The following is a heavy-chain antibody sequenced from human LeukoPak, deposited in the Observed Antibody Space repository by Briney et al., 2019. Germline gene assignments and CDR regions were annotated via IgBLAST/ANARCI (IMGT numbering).Heavy chain of an antibody. CDR2: NIPIFGTA. V-gene: IGHV1-69*06. CDR1: GGTFSSYA. CDR3: ARDDTYYYYDSSGYAGY. J-gene: IGHJ4*02. D-gene: IGHD3-22*01. Sequence: ASVKVSCKASGGTFSSYAISWVRQAPGQGLEWMGGNIPIFGTANYAQKFQGRVTITADKSTSTAYMELSSLRSDDTAVYYCARDDTYYYYDSSGYAGYWGQGTLVTVSS.